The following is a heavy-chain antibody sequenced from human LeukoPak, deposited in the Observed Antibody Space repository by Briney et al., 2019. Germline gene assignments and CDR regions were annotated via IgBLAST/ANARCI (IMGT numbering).Heavy chain of an antibody. V-gene: IGHV1-18*01. CDR2: ISAYNGNT. CDR1: GYTFTSYG. Sequence: ASVKVSCKASGYTFTSYGISWVRQAPGQGLEWMGWISAYNGNTNYAQKLQGRVTMTTDTSTSTAYMELRSLRSDDTAVYYCARVWVVYAIRDNWFDPWGQGTLVTVSS. CDR3: ARVWVVYAIRDNWFDP. J-gene: IGHJ5*02. D-gene: IGHD2-8*02.